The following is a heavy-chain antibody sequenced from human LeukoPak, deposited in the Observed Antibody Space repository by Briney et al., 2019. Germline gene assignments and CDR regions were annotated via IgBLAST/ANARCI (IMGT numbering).Heavy chain of an antibody. CDR3: ARDRGYTQDY. J-gene: IGHJ4*02. CDR2: IKSDGSST. D-gene: IGHD5-12*01. V-gene: IGHV3-74*01. Sequence: GGSLRLSCAASEFTFSTYWMTWVRQAPGKGLVWVSHIKSDGSSTSYADSVKGRFTISRDNAKNTLYLQMNSLRADDTAVYYCARDRGYTQDYWGQGTLVTVSS. CDR1: EFTFSTYW.